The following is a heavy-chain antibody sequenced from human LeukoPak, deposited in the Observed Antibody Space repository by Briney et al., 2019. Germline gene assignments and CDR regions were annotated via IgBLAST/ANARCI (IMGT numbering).Heavy chain of an antibody. CDR1: GGSISSGDYY. CDR3: ARVPQTYGDYFDY. Sequence: KPSETLSLTCTVSGGSISSGDYYWSWIRQPPGKGLEWIGYIYYSGSTYYNPSLKSRVTISVDTSKNQFSLKLSSVTAPDTAVYYCARVPQTYGDYFDYWGQGTLVTVSS. V-gene: IGHV4-30-4*01. D-gene: IGHD4-17*01. J-gene: IGHJ4*02. CDR2: IYYSGST.